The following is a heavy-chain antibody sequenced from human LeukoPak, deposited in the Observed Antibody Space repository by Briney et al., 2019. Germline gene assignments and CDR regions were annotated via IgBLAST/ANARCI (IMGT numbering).Heavy chain of an antibody. Sequence: PGGSLRLSCAASGFTFSSYWMGWVRQAPGKGLEWVANIIQDGSEKYYVDSVKGRFTISRGNAKNSLYLQMNSLRAEDTAVYYCARLGYPSGMDVWGQGTTVTVSS. CDR3: ARLGYPSGMDV. J-gene: IGHJ6*02. CDR1: GFTFSSYW. D-gene: IGHD2-15*01. CDR2: IIQDGSEK. V-gene: IGHV3-7*05.